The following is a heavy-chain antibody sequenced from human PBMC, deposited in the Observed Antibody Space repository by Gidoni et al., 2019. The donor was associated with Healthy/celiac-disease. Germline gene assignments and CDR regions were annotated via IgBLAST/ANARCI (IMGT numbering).Heavy chain of an antibody. CDR3: ARALELRGGNDAFDI. Sequence: QVQLVQSGAEVKKPGASVKVSCKASGYTFPSYYMHWVRQAPGQGLEWMGIINPSGGSTSYAQKFQGRVTMTRDTSTSTVYMELSSLRSEDTAVYYCARALELRGGNDAFDIWGQGTMVTVSS. CDR2: INPSGGST. D-gene: IGHD1-26*01. V-gene: IGHV1-46*03. CDR1: GYTFPSYY. J-gene: IGHJ3*02.